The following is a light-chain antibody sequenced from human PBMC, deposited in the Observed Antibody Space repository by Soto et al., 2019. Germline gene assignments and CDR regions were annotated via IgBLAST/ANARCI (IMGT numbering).Light chain of an antibody. CDR1: QSISNW. V-gene: IGKV1-5*01. CDR2: DAS. J-gene: IGKJ1*01. Sequence: DIQMTQSPSTLSASVGDRVTITCRASQSISNWLAWYQHKPGKAPKLLIYDASNLESGVPSRFSGSGSGTEFTLTVSSLQPADFATYYCQQYNSYSRTFGHGTKVDIK. CDR3: QQYNSYSRT.